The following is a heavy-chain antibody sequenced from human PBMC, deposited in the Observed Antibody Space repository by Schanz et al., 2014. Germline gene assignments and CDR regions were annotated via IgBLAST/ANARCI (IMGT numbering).Heavy chain of an antibody. CDR3: AKDKRGRSSWFFDY. J-gene: IGHJ4*02. Sequence: QVQLVESGGGVVQPGGSLRLSCAASGFTFSSYGMHWVRPAPGKGLEWVAFTRPDGSNKYYADSVKGRFTISRDNSKNTLYLQMNSLRAEDTAVYYCAKDKRGRSSWFFDYWGQGILVTVSS. D-gene: IGHD6-13*01. V-gene: IGHV3-30*02. CDR2: TRPDGSNK. CDR1: GFTFSSYG.